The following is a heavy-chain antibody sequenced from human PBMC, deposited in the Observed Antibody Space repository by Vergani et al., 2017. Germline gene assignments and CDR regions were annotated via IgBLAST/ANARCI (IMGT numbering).Heavy chain of an antibody. CDR2: IFYTGST. D-gene: IGHD3-10*01. V-gene: IGHV4-31*03. CDR1: GGSLTTGGYY. Sequence: QVQLQESGPGLVKPSQTLSLTCTVSGGSLTTGGYYWDWIRQHPGKGLEWIGHIFYTGSTSYSPSLQNRATISLDTSKNQFSLRLSTVTAADTAVYYCGRGADFYGLGSRLLDLWGQGILVTVSS. CDR3: GRGADFYGLGSRLLDL. J-gene: IGHJ5*02.